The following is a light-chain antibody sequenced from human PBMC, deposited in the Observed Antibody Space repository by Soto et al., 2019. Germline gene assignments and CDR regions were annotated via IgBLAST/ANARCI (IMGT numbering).Light chain of an antibody. V-gene: IGKV3-15*01. CDR2: GAS. CDR1: QSISSN. CDR3: QQFDNWPLT. Sequence: EIVMTQSPATLSVSPGERATLSCRASQSISSNLAWYQQKPGQAPRLLMYGASTRATGVPDRFIGSGSGTEFTLPITSLQSGDFAIYYCQQFDNWPLTFGGGTRAEIK. J-gene: IGKJ4*01.